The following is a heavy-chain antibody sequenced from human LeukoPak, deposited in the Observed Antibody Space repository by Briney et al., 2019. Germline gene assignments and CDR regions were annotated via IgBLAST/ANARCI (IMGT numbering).Heavy chain of an antibody. J-gene: IGHJ4*02. Sequence: ASVTVSFKASGYTFTGYYIHWMRQAPGQGLEWMGWMNPNRGDTSYAQKFQGRVTMTRDTPINTAYMELSGLTSDDTAVYYCGRRRIDCSDTGCYVDYWGQGTLVTVSS. D-gene: IGHD2-15*01. V-gene: IGHV1-2*02. CDR2: MNPNRGDT. CDR3: GRRRIDCSDTGCYVDY. CDR1: GYTFTGYY.